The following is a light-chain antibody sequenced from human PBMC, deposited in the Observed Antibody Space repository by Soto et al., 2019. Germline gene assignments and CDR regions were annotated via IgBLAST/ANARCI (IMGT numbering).Light chain of an antibody. Sequence: EVVMTQSPATLSVSPGERATLSCRASQSVDSNLAWYQQNPGQASRLVIYGASTRATGIPARFSGSGSGTEFTLTITSLQSEDFAVYYCHQYNNWFTFGQGTKLEIK. CDR3: HQYNNWFT. CDR2: GAS. J-gene: IGKJ2*01. CDR1: QSVDSN. V-gene: IGKV3-15*01.